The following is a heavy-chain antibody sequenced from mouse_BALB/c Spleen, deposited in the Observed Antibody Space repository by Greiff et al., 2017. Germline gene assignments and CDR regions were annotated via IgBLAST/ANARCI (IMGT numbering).Heavy chain of an antibody. CDR1: GFNIKDYY. D-gene: IGHD2-4*01. CDR3: NANYDYEGTWFAY. V-gene: IGHV14-4*02. J-gene: IGHJ3*01. CDR2: IDPENGDT. Sequence: VHVKQSGAELVRPGALVKLSCKASGFNIKDYYMHWVKQRPEQGLEWIGWIDPENGDTEYAPKFQGKATMTADTSSNTAYLQLSSLTSEDTAVYYCNANYDYEGTWFAYWGQGTLVTVSA.